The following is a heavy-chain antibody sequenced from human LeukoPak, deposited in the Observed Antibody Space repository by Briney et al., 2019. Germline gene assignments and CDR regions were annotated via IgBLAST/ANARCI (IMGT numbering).Heavy chain of an antibody. D-gene: IGHD2-2*03. Sequence: GGSLRLSCAASGFTFGSYAMSWVRQAPGKGLEWVSAISGSGGSTYYADSVKGRFTISRDNSKNTLYLQMNSLRAEDTAVYYCAKPVDIVVVPAAILNDAFDIWGQGTMVTVSS. CDR3: AKPVDIVVVPAAILNDAFDI. CDR1: GFTFGSYA. J-gene: IGHJ3*02. CDR2: ISGSGGST. V-gene: IGHV3-23*01.